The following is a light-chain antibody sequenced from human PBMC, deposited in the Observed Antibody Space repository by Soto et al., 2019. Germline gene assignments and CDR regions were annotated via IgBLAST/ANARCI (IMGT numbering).Light chain of an antibody. CDR3: QHGITFPLT. Sequence: DIQMTQSPSSVSASVGDRVTISCWASQGINDCLAWYQQKPGKAPKLLIYDASYLQSGVPSRFSGSGSGTDFTLTISSLQPEDFATYFCQHGITFPLTFGGGTKVEIK. J-gene: IGKJ4*01. CDR2: DAS. V-gene: IGKV1-12*01. CDR1: QGINDC.